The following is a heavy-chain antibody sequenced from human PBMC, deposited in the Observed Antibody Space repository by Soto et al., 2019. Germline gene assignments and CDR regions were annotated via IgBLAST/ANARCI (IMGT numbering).Heavy chain of an antibody. V-gene: IGHV4-59*12. CDR1: GGSISSYY. CDR2: IYYSGST. J-gene: IGHJ6*02. Sequence: SETLSLTCTVSGGSISSYYWSWIRQPPGKGLEWIGYIYYSGSTNYNPSLKSRVTISVDTSKNQFSLKLTSVTAADTAVYYCARPYGGNRRMDVWGQGTTVTVSS. D-gene: IGHD4-17*01. CDR3: ARPYGGNRRMDV.